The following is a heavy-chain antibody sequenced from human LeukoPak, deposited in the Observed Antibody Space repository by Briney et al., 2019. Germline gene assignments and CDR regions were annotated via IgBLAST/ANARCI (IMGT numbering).Heavy chain of an antibody. D-gene: IGHD5-24*01. CDR2: IHYSGST. CDR1: GGSISTYY. Sequence: PSETLSLTCTVSGGSISTYYWTWIRQPPGKGLGWIAYIHYSGSTNYNSSLKSRVTMSVDTPNNQFSLKVSSLTAADTAVYYCARARDGYLLDSWGQGTLVTVSS. V-gene: IGHV4-59*01. J-gene: IGHJ4*02. CDR3: ARARDGYLLDS.